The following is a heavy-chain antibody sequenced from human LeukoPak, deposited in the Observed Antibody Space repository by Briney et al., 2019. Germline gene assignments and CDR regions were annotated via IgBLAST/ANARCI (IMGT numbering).Heavy chain of an antibody. CDR2: INPNSGGT. CDR3: ARDVGGGGDFDY. Sequence: ASVKVSCKASGYTFTGYYIHWVRQAPGQGLEWMGWINPNSGGTNYAQKFQGRVTMTRDTSISTAYMELSRLRSDDTAVYYCARDVGGGGDFDYWGQGTLVTVSS. J-gene: IGHJ4*02. D-gene: IGHD2-21*01. CDR1: GYTFTGYY. V-gene: IGHV1-2*02.